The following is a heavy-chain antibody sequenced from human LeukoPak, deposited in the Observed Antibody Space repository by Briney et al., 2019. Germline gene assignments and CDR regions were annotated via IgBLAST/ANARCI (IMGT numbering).Heavy chain of an antibody. CDR2: INPNSGGT. Sequence: ASVKVSCKASGYTFTGYYMHWVRQAPGQGLEWMGWINPNSGGTNYAQKFQGRVTITRETSISTAYMELSRLRSDDTAVYYCARTEGPTDAFDIWGQGTMVTVSS. CDR3: ARTEGPTDAFDI. CDR1: GYTFTGYY. D-gene: IGHD1-14*01. V-gene: IGHV1-2*02. J-gene: IGHJ3*02.